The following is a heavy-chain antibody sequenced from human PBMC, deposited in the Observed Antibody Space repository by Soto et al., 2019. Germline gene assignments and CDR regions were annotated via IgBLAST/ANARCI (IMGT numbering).Heavy chain of an antibody. Sequence: PSETLSLTCAVYGGSFSGYYWNWFRQPPGKGLEWIGYIYYSDNTYSNPSLKSRVAISGDTSKNQFSLKLTSVTAADTAMYYCARGPTTEKVDSWGQGILVTVSS. CDR1: GGSFSGYY. V-gene: IGHV4-34*01. CDR2: IYYSDNT. CDR3: ARGPTTEKVDS. J-gene: IGHJ4*02.